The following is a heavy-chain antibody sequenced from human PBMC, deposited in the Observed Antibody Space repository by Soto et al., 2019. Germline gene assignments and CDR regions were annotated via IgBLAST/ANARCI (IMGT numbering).Heavy chain of an antibody. V-gene: IGHV4-59*01. J-gene: IGHJ6*03. CDR3: AAIWAGGYSYAYYMDV. D-gene: IGHD5-18*01. CDR2: IYYSGST. Sequence: SETLSLTCTVSGGSISSYYWSWIRQPPGKGLEWIGYIYYSGSTNYNPSLKSRVTISVDTSKNQFSLKLSSVTAADTAVYYCAAIWAGGYSYAYYMDVWGKGTTVTVSS. CDR1: GGSISSYY.